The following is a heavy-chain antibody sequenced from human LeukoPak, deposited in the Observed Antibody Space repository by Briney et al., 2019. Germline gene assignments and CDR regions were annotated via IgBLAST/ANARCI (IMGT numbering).Heavy chain of an antibody. CDR1: GVSISSYY. CDR3: AREGLLCGGDCYSDGFDI. V-gene: IGHV4-59*01. CDR2: ISDSGST. Sequence: SETLSLTCTVSGVSISSYYWSWIRQPPGKGLEWIGYISDSGSTNYNPSLKSRVTISVDTSKNQFSLRLSSVTAADTALYYCAREGLLCGGDCYSDGFDIWGQGRMLSVPS. D-gene: IGHD2-21*02. J-gene: IGHJ3*02.